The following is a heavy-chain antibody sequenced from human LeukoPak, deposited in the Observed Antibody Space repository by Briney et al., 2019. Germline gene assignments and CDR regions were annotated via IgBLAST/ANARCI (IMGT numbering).Heavy chain of an antibody. CDR3: AVPYSSGWGGFDP. J-gene: IGHJ5*02. V-gene: IGHV4-34*01. CDR2: INHTGST. Sequence: SETLSLTCAVYGGSFSGYYWSWIRQPPGKGLEWIGEINHTGSTNYNPSLKSRVTISVDTSENQFSLKLSSVTAADTAVYYCAVPYSSGWGGFDPWGQGTLVTVSS. D-gene: IGHD6-19*01. CDR1: GGSFSGYY.